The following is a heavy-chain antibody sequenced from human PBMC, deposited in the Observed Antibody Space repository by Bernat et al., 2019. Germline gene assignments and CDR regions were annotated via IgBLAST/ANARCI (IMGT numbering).Heavy chain of an antibody. CDR1: GFTFSTYW. D-gene: IGHD3-10*01. Sequence: EVQLVEFGGGLVQPGGSLRLSCAASGFTFSTYWMSWVRQAPGKGLGWVANIREDGSEKLSVDSVKGLFTISSDNGKNSLYLQMNSLRAEDTAVYYCATNSDYKFDMWGQGTMVTVSS. CDR2: IREDGSEK. V-gene: IGHV3-7*03. J-gene: IGHJ3*02. CDR3: ATNSDYKFDM.